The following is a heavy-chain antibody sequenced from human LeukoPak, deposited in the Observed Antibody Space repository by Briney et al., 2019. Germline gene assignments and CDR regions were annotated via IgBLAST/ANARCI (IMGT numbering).Heavy chain of an antibody. CDR1: GFSFNNCG. D-gene: IGHD2-21*01. V-gene: IGHV3-30*18. CDR3: AKDGGMWSPAYHFDY. J-gene: IGHJ4*02. Sequence: GGFLRLSCAASGFSFNNCGMHWVRQAPGKGLEWVAVISYDGTNKYYADSVKGRFSISRDNSNNTLNLQMNSLRVEDTAVYFCAKDGGMWSPAYHFDYWGQGALVTVSS. CDR2: ISYDGTNK.